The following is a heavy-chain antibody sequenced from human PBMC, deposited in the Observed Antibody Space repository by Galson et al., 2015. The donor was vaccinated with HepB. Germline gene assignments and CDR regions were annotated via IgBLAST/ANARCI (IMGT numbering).Heavy chain of an antibody. Sequence: SVKVSCKASGGTFSSYAISWVRQAPGQGLEWMGGIIPIFGTANYAQKFQGRVTITADESTSTAYMELSSLRSEDTAVYYCARDKGGIMTTVGPGFDYWGQGTLVTVSS. V-gene: IGHV1-69*13. CDR3: ARDKGGIMTTVGPGFDY. CDR1: GGTFSSYA. CDR2: IIPIFGTA. J-gene: IGHJ4*02. D-gene: IGHD4-11*01.